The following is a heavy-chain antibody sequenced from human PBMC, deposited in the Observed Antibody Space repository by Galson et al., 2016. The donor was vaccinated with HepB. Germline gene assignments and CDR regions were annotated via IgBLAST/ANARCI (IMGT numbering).Heavy chain of an antibody. CDR2: IDGDGGAT. CDR1: GLTFSDYP. D-gene: IGHD3-3*01. V-gene: IGHV3-23*01. J-gene: IGHJ6*04. CDR3: ARDLSEWLITSGQNYYYGMDG. Sequence: SLRLSCAASGLTFSDYPMNWDRQAPGKGLEWISTIDGDGGATFFADSVEGRFPISRENSEHTLYLQMSSLTADDSAIYYCARDLSEWLITSGQNYYYGMDGWGKGTTVTVSS.